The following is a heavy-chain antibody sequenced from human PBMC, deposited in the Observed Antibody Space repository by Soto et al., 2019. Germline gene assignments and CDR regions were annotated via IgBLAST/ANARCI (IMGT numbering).Heavy chain of an antibody. D-gene: IGHD6-13*01. CDR1: GGTFSSYA. CDR2: IIPLLATP. J-gene: IGHJ4*02. V-gene: IGHV1-69*06. Sequence: VQSGAEVKKPGSSVKVSCKASGGTFSSYAFSWVRQAPGQGLEWMGGIIPLLATPNYAQKFQGRVTITADKSSSTAYIELSSLRSEDKAVYFCAGGRGASAGYYFDYWGQETLVTVSS. CDR3: AGGRGASAGYYFDY.